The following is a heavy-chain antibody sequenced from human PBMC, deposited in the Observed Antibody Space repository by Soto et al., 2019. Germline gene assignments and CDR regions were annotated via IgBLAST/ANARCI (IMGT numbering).Heavy chain of an antibody. Sequence: SETLSLTCAVSGGSISSSNWWSWVRQPPGKGLEWIGSIYYSGSTYYNPSLKSRVTISVDTSKNQLSLKLSSVTAADTAVYYCARRGSGSYSDYWGQGTLVTVSS. CDR1: GGSISSSNW. D-gene: IGHD3-10*01. CDR3: ARRGSGSYSDY. J-gene: IGHJ4*02. CDR2: IYYSGST. V-gene: IGHV4-39*01.